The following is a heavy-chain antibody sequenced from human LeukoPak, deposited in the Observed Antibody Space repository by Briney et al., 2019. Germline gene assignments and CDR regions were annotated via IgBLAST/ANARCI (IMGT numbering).Heavy chain of an antibody. CDR3: ASLNALTTYAFDI. CDR2: ICSGGST. Sequence: PGGSLRLACAASGFTVSSNYMSWGRHAPGGGLEWGSVICSGGSTYSAHSVQGRFTISRYNSQNTLYLQMNSLRAEDTAVYYCASLNALTTYAFDIWGQGTMATVSS. D-gene: IGHD1-1*01. CDR1: GFTVSSNY. J-gene: IGHJ3*02. V-gene: IGHV3-53*01.